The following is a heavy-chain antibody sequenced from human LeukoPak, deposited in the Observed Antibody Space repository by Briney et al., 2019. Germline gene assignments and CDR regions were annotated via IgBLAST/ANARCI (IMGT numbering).Heavy chain of an antibody. D-gene: IGHD3/OR15-3a*01. CDR1: GGSISSYY. CDR2: IYYSGST. Sequence: PSETLSLTCTVSGGSISSYYWSWIRQPPGKGLEWIGYIYYSGSTNYNPSLKSRVTISVDTSKNQFSLKLSSVTAADTAVYHCARADLKLDTPTDYYYYGMDVWGKGTTVTVSS. J-gene: IGHJ6*04. CDR3: ARADLKLDTPTDYYYYGMDV. V-gene: IGHV4-59*01.